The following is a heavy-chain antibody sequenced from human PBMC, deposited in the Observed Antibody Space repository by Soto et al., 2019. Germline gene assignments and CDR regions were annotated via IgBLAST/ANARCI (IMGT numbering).Heavy chain of an antibody. Sequence: PSETLSLTCTVSGGSISSYYWSWIRQPPGKGLEWIGYIYYSGSTYYNPSLKSRVTISVDTSKNQFSLKLSSVTAADTAVYYCARQFRGSSSFDWGQGTLVTVSS. D-gene: IGHD6-6*01. CDR3: ARQFRGSSSFD. CDR2: IYYSGST. V-gene: IGHV4-59*08. CDR1: GGSISSYY. J-gene: IGHJ4*02.